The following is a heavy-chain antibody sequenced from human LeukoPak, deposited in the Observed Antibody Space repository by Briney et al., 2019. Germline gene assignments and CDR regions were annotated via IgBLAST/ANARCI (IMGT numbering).Heavy chain of an antibody. J-gene: IGHJ4*03. CDR1: GFTFSSYS. CDR3: ARTVVPGAFDY. V-gene: IGHV3-48*02. Sequence: PGGTLRPSCAASGFTFSSYSMNWVRQAPGKGLEWVSYINTDSSTINYADSVKGRFTVSRDNARNSLYLQMNSLRDEDTAVYYCARTVVPGAFDYWGQGAPVSVSS. CDR2: INTDSSTI. D-gene: IGHD1-26*01.